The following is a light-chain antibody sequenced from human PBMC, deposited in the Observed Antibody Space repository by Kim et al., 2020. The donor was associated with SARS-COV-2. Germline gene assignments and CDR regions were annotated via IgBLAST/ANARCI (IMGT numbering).Light chain of an antibody. Sequence: PGGTVTIPCGSSTGAVTSGHHPYWFQQKPGPAPRTLIYDTSNKHSWTPARLSGSLLGGNAALTLSGALPEDEAEYYCLLYYNGYRIFGGGAQLTVL. CDR3: LLYYNGYRI. J-gene: IGLJ2*01. V-gene: IGLV7-46*01. CDR2: DTS. CDR1: TGAVTSGHH.